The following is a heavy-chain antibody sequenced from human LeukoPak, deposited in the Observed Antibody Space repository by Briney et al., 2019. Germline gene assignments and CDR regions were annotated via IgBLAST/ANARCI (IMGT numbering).Heavy chain of an antibody. Sequence: ASVKVSCKASGYTFTSYDINWVRQATGQGLEWMGWMNPNSGNTGYAQKFQGRVTITRNTSISTAYMELSSLRSEDTAVYYCARALYDYGDYNYYYYYYMDVWGKGTTVTVSS. V-gene: IGHV1-8*03. CDR1: GYTFTSYD. CDR3: ARALYDYGDYNYYYYYYMDV. J-gene: IGHJ6*03. CDR2: MNPNSGNT. D-gene: IGHD4-17*01.